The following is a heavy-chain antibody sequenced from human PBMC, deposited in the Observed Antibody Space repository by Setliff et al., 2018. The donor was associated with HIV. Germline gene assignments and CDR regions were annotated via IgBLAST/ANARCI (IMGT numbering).Heavy chain of an antibody. J-gene: IGHJ5*02. CDR2: IIPILGIA. CDR1: GGTFSSYA. V-gene: IGHV1-69*10. D-gene: IGHD6-6*01. Sequence: ASVKVSCKASGGTFSSYAISWVRQAPGQGLEWMGGIIPILGIANYAQKFQGRVTITADKSTSTAYMELSSLRSEDTAVYYCASIAALSEHWFDPWGQGTLGTVS. CDR3: ASIAALSEHWFDP.